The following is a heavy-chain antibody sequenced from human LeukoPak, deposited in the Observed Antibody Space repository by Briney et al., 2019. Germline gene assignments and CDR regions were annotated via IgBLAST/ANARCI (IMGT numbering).Heavy chain of an antibody. CDR3: AKGNQLVTAIPGDY. CDR2: ISGSGGST. D-gene: IGHD2-21*02. CDR1: GFTFSSYA. J-gene: IGHJ4*02. Sequence: PGGSLRLSCAASGFTFSSYAMSWVRQAPGKGPEWDSAISGSGGSTYYADSVKGRFTISRDNFKNTLYLQMSSLRADDTAVYYCAKGNQLVTAIPGDYWGQGTLVTVSS. V-gene: IGHV3-23*01.